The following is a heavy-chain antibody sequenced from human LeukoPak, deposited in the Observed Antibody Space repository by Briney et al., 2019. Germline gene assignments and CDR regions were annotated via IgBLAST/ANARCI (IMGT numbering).Heavy chain of an antibody. CDR1: GFIFSNYS. CDR3: ARGPVDNYYDSSGYSDY. Sequence: GGSLRLSCAASGFIFSNYSINWVRQAPGKGLEWVSSISDISTYIYYTDSVKGRFTISRDNAKNSLYLQMNSLRAEDTAVYYCARGPVDNYYDSSGYSDYWGQGTLVTVSS. CDR2: ISDISTYI. D-gene: IGHD3-22*01. J-gene: IGHJ4*02. V-gene: IGHV3-21*01.